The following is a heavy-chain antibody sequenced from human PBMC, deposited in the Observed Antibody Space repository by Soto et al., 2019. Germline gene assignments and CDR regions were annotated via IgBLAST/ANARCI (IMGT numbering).Heavy chain of an antibody. Sequence: PGGSLRLSCAASGFTFSSYWMSWFRQAPGKGLEWVANIKQDGSEKYYVDSVKGRFTISRDNAKNSLYLQMNSLRAEDTAVYYCARDPPHETIFGVVIGSFDYWGQGTLVTVSS. CDR2: IKQDGSEK. D-gene: IGHD3-3*01. CDR3: ARDPPHETIFGVVIGSFDY. CDR1: GFTFSSYW. V-gene: IGHV3-7*01. J-gene: IGHJ4*02.